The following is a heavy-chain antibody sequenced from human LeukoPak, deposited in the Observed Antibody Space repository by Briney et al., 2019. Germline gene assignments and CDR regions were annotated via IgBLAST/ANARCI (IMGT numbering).Heavy chain of an antibody. J-gene: IGHJ4*02. CDR1: GGSITSSSYY. V-gene: IGHV4-39*07. CDR3: PRARRKGNNLRNFDY. CDR2: IYYSGST. D-gene: IGHD5-24*01. Sequence: SETLSLTCTVSGGSITSSSYYWGWIRQPPGKGLEWIGSIYYSGSTYYNPSLKSRVTISLNTSKNQFSLKLSSVTAADTAVYNCPRARRKGNNLRNFDYWGQGTLVTVSS.